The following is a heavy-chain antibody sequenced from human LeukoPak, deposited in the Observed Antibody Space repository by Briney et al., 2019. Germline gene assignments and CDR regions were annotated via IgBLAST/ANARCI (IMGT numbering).Heavy chain of an antibody. D-gene: IGHD6-13*01. Sequence: SETLSLTCTVSGYSISSGYYWGWIRQPPGKGLEWIGSIYHSGSTYYNPSLKSRVTISVDTSKNQFSLRLSSVTAADTAVYYCARTVPRAGFGSSWHLDYWGQGTLVTVSS. CDR2: IYHSGST. V-gene: IGHV4-38-2*02. J-gene: IGHJ4*02. CDR1: GYSISSGYY. CDR3: ARTVPRAGFGSSWHLDY.